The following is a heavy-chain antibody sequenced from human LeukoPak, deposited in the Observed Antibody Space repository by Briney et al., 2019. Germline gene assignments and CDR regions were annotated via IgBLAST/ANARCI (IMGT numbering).Heavy chain of an antibody. CDR2: IYTSGST. CDR3: ARSSTSWGSFDY. D-gene: IGHD2-2*01. J-gene: IGHJ4*02. V-gene: IGHV4-61*02. Sequence: SETLSLTCTVSGGSISSGSYYWSWTRQPAGKGLEWIGRIYTSGSTNYNPSLKGRVTISVDTSKNQFSLKLSSVTAADTAVYYCARSSTSWGSFDYWGQGTLVTVSS. CDR1: GGSISSGSYY.